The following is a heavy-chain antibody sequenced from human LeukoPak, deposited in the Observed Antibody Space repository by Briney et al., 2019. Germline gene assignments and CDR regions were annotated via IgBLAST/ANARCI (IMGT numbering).Heavy chain of an antibody. CDR1: GGSINNYY. D-gene: IGHD1-26*01. CDR2: ISYSGNT. CDR3: ARDSYTGNYFEDTFDI. V-gene: IGHV4-59*01. Sequence: PLETLFLTCTVSGGSINNYYWSWIRQPPGKGLEWIGHISYSGNTNYNSSLRSRVTISVDTSNHQFSLRLSSVTAADTAVYYCARDSYTGNYFEDTFDIWGQGTMVTVSS. J-gene: IGHJ3*02.